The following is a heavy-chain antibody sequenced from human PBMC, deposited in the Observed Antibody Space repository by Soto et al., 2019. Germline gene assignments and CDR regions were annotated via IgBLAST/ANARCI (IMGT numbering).Heavy chain of an antibody. V-gene: IGHV3-66*01. D-gene: IGHD2-15*01. CDR3: ASLHCSGGSCPDY. CDR2: IYSGGST. J-gene: IGHJ4*02. Sequence: GGSLRLSCAASGFTVSSNYMSWVRQAPGKGLEWVSVIYSGGSTYYADSVKGRFTISRDNSKNTLYLQMNSLRAEDTAVYYCASLHCSGGSCPDYWGQGTLVTVSS. CDR1: GFTVSSNY.